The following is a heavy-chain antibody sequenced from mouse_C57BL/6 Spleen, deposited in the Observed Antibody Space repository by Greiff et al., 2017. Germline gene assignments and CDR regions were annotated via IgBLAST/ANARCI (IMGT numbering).Heavy chain of an antibody. CDR1: GYTFTDYE. D-gene: IGHD2-2*01. J-gene: IGHJ3*01. CDR3: TRSGYGYGWFAY. V-gene: IGHV1-15*01. Sequence: QVQLQQSGAELVRPGASVTLSCKASGYTFTDYEMHWVKQTPVHGLEWIGAIDPETGGTAYNQKFKGKAILTADKSSSTAYMELRSLTSEDSAVYYCTRSGYGYGWFAYWGQGTLVTVSA. CDR2: IDPETGGT.